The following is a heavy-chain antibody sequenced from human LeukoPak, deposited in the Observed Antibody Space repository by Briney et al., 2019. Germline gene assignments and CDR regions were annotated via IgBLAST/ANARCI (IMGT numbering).Heavy chain of an antibody. CDR3: ARDLGYYDSSGYPFGYFDY. Sequence: ASVKVSCKASGYTFTSYGISWVRQAPGQGLEWMGWISAYNGNTNYAQKLQGRVTMTTDTSTSTAYMELRSLRSDDTAVYYCARDLGYYDSSGYPFGYFDYWGQGTLVTVSS. CDR1: GYTFTSYG. CDR2: ISAYNGNT. J-gene: IGHJ4*02. D-gene: IGHD3-22*01. V-gene: IGHV1-18*01.